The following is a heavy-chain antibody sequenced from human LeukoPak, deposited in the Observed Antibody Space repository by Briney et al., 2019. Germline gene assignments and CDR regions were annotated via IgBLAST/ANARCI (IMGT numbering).Heavy chain of an antibody. CDR2: LSGSGGKT. CDR1: GFTFSNYA. Sequence: GGSLRLSCAASGFTFSNYAMSWVRQAPGKGLEWVSSLSGSGGKTFYADSVRGRFTISRDTSKNTLYLQMNSLNAEDTAVYYCAKRFAGPGIRSEYYFDYWGQGTLVTVSS. D-gene: IGHD3-3*02. V-gene: IGHV3-23*01. J-gene: IGHJ4*02. CDR3: AKRFAGPGIRSEYYFDY.